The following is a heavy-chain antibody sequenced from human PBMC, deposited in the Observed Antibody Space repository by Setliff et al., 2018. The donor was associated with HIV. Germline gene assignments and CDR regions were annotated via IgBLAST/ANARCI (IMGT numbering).Heavy chain of an antibody. CDR1: GGSISSNSYY. Sequence: SETLSLTCTVSGGSISSNSYYWGWIRQPPGKGLEWIGSIYYSGSTYYNPSLKSRVTISVDTSKNKFSLKLSSVTAADTAVYYCARQGGYSGYGFYYYYYYMDVWGKGTTVTVSS. D-gene: IGHD5-12*01. CDR2: IYYSGST. J-gene: IGHJ6*03. CDR3: ARQGGYSGYGFYYYYYYMDV. V-gene: IGHV4-39*01.